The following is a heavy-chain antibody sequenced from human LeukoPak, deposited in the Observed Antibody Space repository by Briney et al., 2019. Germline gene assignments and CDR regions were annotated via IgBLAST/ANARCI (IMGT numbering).Heavy chain of an antibody. Sequence: GGSLRLSCAASGFTFSSYSMNWVRQAPGKGLEWVANTREDGSEKYYVDSVVGRFTISRDTSTNTLYVQMNSLRVEDTAIYYCAKEGGRLVVADFFDYWGQGTLVSVSS. CDR2: TREDGSEK. CDR3: AKEGGRLVVADFFDY. CDR1: GFTFSSYS. V-gene: IGHV3-7*01. D-gene: IGHD6-19*01. J-gene: IGHJ4*02.